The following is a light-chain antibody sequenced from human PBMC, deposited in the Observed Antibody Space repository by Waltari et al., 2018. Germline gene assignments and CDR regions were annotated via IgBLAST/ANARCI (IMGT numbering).Light chain of an antibody. CDR1: QSVVND. J-gene: IGKJ1*01. CDR2: GVS. V-gene: IGKV3-15*01. CDR3: LQYNNWPPWT. Sequence: EIVMTQSPDTLSAFPGERVTLSCRASQSVVNDLAWYQQRPGQAPRLLLYGVSRRATGVAARFSGSGSGTEFSLTISSLQSEDFAVYYCLQYNNWPPWTFGQGTKVEIK.